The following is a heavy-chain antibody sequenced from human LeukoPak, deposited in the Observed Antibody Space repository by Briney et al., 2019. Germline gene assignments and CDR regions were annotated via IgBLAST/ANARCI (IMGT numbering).Heavy chain of an antibody. Sequence: PGGSLRLSCAACGFTFSSYSMNWVRQAPGKGLEWVSSISSSSSYIYYADSVKGRFTISRDNAKNSLYLQMNSLRAEDTAVYYCARLVAGPPGNFDYWGQGTLVTVSS. D-gene: IGHD6-19*01. CDR2: ISSSSSYI. CDR3: ARLVAGPPGNFDY. J-gene: IGHJ4*02. V-gene: IGHV3-21*01. CDR1: GFTFSSYS.